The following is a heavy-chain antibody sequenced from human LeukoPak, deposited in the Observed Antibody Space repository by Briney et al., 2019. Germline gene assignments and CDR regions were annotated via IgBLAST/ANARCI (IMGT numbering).Heavy chain of an antibody. J-gene: IGHJ4*02. CDR1: GYTFTNYY. V-gene: IGHV1-2*02. Sequence: ASVNVSCKASGYTFTNYYMHWVRQAPGQGLEWMGWINPNSGGTNYAQKFQGRDTMTRDTSISTAYMELSRLRSDDTAVYYCARDCSTVTTPYFDYWGQGTLVTVSS. CDR2: INPNSGGT. D-gene: IGHD4-17*01. CDR3: ARDCSTVTTPYFDY.